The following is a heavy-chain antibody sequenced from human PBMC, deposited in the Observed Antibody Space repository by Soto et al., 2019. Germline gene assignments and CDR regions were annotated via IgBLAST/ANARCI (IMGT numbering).Heavy chain of an antibody. CDR2: IYYSGST. J-gene: IGHJ6*02. D-gene: IGHD2-2*02. V-gene: IGHV4-31*03. CDR3: ARVWGGQLLYWGYYYGMDV. Sequence: KPSETLSLTCTVSGGSISSGGYYWSWIRQHPGKGLEWIGYIYYSGSTYYNPSLKSRVTISVDTSKNQFSLKLSSVTAADTAVYYCARVWGGQLLYWGYYYGMDVWGQGTTVTVSS. CDR1: GGSISSGGYY.